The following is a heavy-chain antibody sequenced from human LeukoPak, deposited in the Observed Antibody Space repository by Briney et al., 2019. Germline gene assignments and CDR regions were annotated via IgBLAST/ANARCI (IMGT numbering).Heavy chain of an antibody. J-gene: IGHJ4*02. CDR2: ISGRSNNT. CDR1: GFIFSNYA. Sequence: GASLRLSCAASGFIFSNYAMYWVRQAPGKGLEWVSAISGRSNNTHYADSVKGRFTISRDSSKNTLYLQMNGLRADDTAVYYCAKWGDYDVLTGYYVSDFWGQGTLVTVSS. D-gene: IGHD3-9*01. V-gene: IGHV3-23*01. CDR3: AKWGDYDVLTGYYVSDF.